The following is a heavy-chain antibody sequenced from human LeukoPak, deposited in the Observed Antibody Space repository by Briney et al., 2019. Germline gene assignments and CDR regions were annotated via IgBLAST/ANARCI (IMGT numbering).Heavy chain of an antibody. CDR1: GFTVSSNY. Sequence: GGSLRLSCAASGFTVSSNYMSWVRQAPGKGLEWVSVIYSGGSTYYADSVKGRFTISRDNSKNTLYLQMNSLRAEDTAVYYCARASTRMLFPMGVWGKGTTVTVSS. V-gene: IGHV3-66*02. J-gene: IGHJ6*03. CDR3: ARASTRMLFPMGV. CDR2: IYSGGST. D-gene: IGHD2-15*01.